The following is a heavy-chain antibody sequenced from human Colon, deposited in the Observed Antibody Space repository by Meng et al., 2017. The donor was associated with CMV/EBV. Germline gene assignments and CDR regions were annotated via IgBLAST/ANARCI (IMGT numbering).Heavy chain of an antibody. J-gene: IGHJ4*02. D-gene: IGHD2-2*01. Sequence: SETLSLTCSVSGYSISSGHFWGWIRQPPGKGLEWLGRIHHSGATYYTSSVKSRVTMSVDPAKNQFSLKLTSVTAADTAVYYCARDLTLSAVPSAVGHWGQGTLVTVSS. CDR2: IHHSGAT. V-gene: IGHV4-38-2*02. CDR1: GYSISSGHF. CDR3: ARDLTLSAVPSAVGH.